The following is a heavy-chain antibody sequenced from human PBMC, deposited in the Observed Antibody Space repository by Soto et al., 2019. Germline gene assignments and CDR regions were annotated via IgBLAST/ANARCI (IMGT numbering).Heavy chain of an antibody. D-gene: IGHD2-15*01. CDR2: INPNSGGT. CDR3: ARSHCSGCSCFYHDAFDI. Sequence: ASVKVSCKASGYTFTGYYMHWVRQAPGQGLEWMGWINPNSGGTNYAQKFQGWVTMTRDTSISTAYMELSRLRSDDTAVYYCARSHCSGCSCFYHDAFDIWGQGTMVTVSS. J-gene: IGHJ3*02. CDR1: GYTFTGYY. V-gene: IGHV1-2*04.